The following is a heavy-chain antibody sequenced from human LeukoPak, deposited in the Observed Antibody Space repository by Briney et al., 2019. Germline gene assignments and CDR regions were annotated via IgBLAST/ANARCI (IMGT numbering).Heavy chain of an antibody. J-gene: IGHJ3*02. CDR3: ARLGPLGDYYDSSGYYYPAAFDI. D-gene: IGHD3-22*01. CDR1: GSTFSGYT. CDR2: IISRSSYI. V-gene: IGHV3-21*01. Sequence: GGSRRLSCAPSGSTFSGYTMNWSRQAPGKGREWVSSIISRSSYIYYADSVKGRFTISRDNAKNSLYLQMNSPRAEDTAVYYCARLGPLGDYYDSSGYYYPAAFDIWGQGTMVTVSS.